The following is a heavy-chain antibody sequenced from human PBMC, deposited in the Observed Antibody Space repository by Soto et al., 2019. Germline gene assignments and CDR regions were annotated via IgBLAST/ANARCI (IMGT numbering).Heavy chain of an antibody. CDR1: GYTLTELS. V-gene: IGHV1-24*01. Sequence: ASVKVSCKVSGYTLTELSMHWVRQAPGKGLEWMGGFDPEDGETIYAQKFQGRVTMTEDTSTDTAYMELSSLRSEDTAVYYRATGAPSRGYSSSWYTAWYFDLWGRGTLVTVSS. D-gene: IGHD6-13*01. CDR2: FDPEDGET. CDR3: ATGAPSRGYSSSWYTAWYFDL. J-gene: IGHJ2*01.